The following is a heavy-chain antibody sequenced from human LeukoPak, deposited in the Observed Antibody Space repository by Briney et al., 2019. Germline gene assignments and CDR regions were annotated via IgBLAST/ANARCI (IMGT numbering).Heavy chain of an antibody. Sequence: GGSLRLSCAASGFTFDDYGMSWVRQAPGKGLEWVSGTNWNGGSTGYVDSVKGRFTISRDNAKKSLYLQMNSLRAEDTAVYYCAKDRLYGDYAMYYFDYWGQGTLVTVSS. CDR2: TNWNGGST. V-gene: IGHV3-20*04. CDR3: AKDRLYGDYAMYYFDY. J-gene: IGHJ4*02. CDR1: GFTFDDYG. D-gene: IGHD4-17*01.